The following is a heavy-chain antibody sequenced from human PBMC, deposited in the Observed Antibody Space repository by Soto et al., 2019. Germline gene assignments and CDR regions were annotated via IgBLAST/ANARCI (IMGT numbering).Heavy chain of an antibody. D-gene: IGHD2-15*01. CDR3: AKDSTWVWLSHIVVVVAATPYFDY. V-gene: IGHV3-23*01. CDR2: ISGSGGST. Sequence: EVQLLESGGGLVQPGGSLRLSCAASGFTFSSYAMSWVRQAPGKGLEWVSAISGSGGSTYYADSVKGRFTISRDNSKNTLYLQMNSLRAEDTAVYYCAKDSTWVWLSHIVVVVAATPYFDYWGQGTLVTVSS. J-gene: IGHJ4*02. CDR1: GFTFSSYA.